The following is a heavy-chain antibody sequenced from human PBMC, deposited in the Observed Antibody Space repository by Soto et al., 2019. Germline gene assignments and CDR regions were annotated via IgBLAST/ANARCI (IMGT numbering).Heavy chain of an antibody. CDR1: GCSISSGDYY. V-gene: IGHV4-30-4*01. CDR2: IYYSGST. Sequence: SETLSLTCTVSGCSISSGDYYWSWIRQPPGKGLEWIGYIYYSGSTYYNPSLESRVTISVDTSKNQFSLKLSSVTAADTAVYYCARAFDILTRYYFDYWGQGTLVTVSS. CDR3: ARAFDILTRYYFDY. J-gene: IGHJ4*02. D-gene: IGHD3-9*01.